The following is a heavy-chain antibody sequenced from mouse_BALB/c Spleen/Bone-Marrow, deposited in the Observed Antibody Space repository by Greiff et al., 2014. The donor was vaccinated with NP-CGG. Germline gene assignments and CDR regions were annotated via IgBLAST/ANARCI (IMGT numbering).Heavy chain of an antibody. Sequence: QVQLQQSGSGLVAPSQSLSITCTVSGFSLTSYGVSWVRQSPGKGLEWLGVIWGDGSTNYHSALISRLSISKDNSKSQLFLKLNSLQTDDTATYYCAKGEYAKRYYAMDYWGQGTSVTASS. CDR2: IWGDGST. V-gene: IGHV2-3*01. J-gene: IGHJ4*01. D-gene: IGHD2-10*02. CDR3: AKGEYAKRYYAMDY. CDR1: GFSLTSYG.